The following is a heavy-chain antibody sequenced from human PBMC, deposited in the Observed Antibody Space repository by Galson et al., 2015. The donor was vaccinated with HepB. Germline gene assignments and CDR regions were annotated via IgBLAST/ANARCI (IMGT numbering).Heavy chain of an antibody. J-gene: IGHJ4*02. V-gene: IGHV3-23*01. CDR1: GFTFSDYV. CDR3: AKNTDYYGSGSPIHY. CDR2: ITGNGAGA. D-gene: IGHD3-10*01. Sequence: SLRLSCAASGFTFSDYVMRWVRQAPGKGLQWVSSITGNGAGAYYTDSVKGRFTISRDNSKNTLFLQMNSLRAEDTAVYFCAKNTDYYGSGSPIHYWGQGTLVTVSS.